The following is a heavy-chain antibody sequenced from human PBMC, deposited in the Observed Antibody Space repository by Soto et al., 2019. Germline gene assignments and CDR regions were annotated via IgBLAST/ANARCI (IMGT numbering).Heavy chain of an antibody. CDR3: ARHYRISVATTGFDL. Sequence: QVQLQESGPGLVKPSETLSLTCTVSGGSIISYYWSWIRQPPGKGLEWIGYIHSSGTTNYKPSLMRRLSMSVDTSKNQFSLNLNSVTAADTAVYFCARHYRISVATTGFDLWGRGTLVAVSS. CDR1: GGSIISYY. CDR2: IHSSGTT. J-gene: IGHJ2*01. V-gene: IGHV4-59*08. D-gene: IGHD2-8*02.